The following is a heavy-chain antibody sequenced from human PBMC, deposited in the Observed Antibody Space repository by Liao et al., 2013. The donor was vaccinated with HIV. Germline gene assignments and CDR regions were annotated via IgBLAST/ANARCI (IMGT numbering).Heavy chain of an antibody. CDR1: GGSISSYY. Sequence: QVQLQESGPGLVKPSETLSLTCTVSGGSISSYYWTWIRQPAGKGLEWIGRIYTSVTTNYNPSLKSRVTMSIDTSKNQFSLKLSSVTAADTAVYYCARFGGLVRGTKLAFDSWGQGALVTVSS. V-gene: IGHV4-4*07. J-gene: IGHJ4*02. CDR2: IYTSVTT. CDR3: ARFGGLVRGTKLAFDS. D-gene: IGHD3-10*01.